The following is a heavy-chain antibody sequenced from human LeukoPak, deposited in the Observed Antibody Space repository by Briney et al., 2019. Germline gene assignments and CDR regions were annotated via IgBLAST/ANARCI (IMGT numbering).Heavy chain of an antibody. CDR2: ISASSTTS. Sequence: GGSLRLSCAASGFTFGSHAMNWVRQASGKGLEWVSSISASSTTSNYADSVKGRFAISRENSKNTVYLQINNLRTEDTAIYYCAKTRTTVISPMDSWGQGTLVTVSS. CDR1: GFTFGSHA. D-gene: IGHD4-17*01. J-gene: IGHJ4*02. V-gene: IGHV3-23*01. CDR3: AKTRTTVISPMDS.